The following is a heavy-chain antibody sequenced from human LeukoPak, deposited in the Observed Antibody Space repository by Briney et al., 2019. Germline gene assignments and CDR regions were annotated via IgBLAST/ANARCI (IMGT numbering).Heavy chain of an antibody. CDR3: AKDPSTTALYGDPRRGDHDY. D-gene: IGHD4-17*01. CDR1: GFTFSSYA. V-gene: IGHV3-23*01. Sequence: GGSLRLSCAASGFTFSSYAMSWVRQAPGKGLEWVSAISGSGGSTYYADSVKGRFTISRDNSKNTLYLQMNSLRAEDTAVYYCAKDPSTTALYGDPRRGDHDYWGQGTLVTVSS. J-gene: IGHJ4*02. CDR2: ISGSGGST.